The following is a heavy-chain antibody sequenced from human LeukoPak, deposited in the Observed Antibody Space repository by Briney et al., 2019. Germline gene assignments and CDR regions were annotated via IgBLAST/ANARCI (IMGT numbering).Heavy chain of an antibody. Sequence: SETLSLTCTVSGGSISSGGYYWSWIRQHPGKGLEWIGYIYYSGSTYYNPSLKSRVTISVDTSKNQFSLKLSSVTAADTAVYYCARGLGTTQYYYYYGMDVWGQGTTVTVSS. CDR3: ARGLGTTQYYYYYGMDV. CDR1: GGSISSGGYY. D-gene: IGHD4-11*01. J-gene: IGHJ6*02. CDR2: IYYSGST. V-gene: IGHV4-31*03.